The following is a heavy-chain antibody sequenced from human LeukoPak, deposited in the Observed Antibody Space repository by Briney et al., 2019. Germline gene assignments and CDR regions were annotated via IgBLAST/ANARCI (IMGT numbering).Heavy chain of an antibody. V-gene: IGHV3-23*01. Sequence: GGSLRLSCAASGFTFSSYAMSWVRQAPGKGLEWVSAISGSGGSTYYADSVKGRFTISRDNSKNTLYLQMNSLRAEDTAVYYCAKTPHDSGYSSGWYSFYYFDYWGQGTLVTVSS. CDR3: AKTPHDSGYSSGWYSFYYFDY. J-gene: IGHJ4*02. CDR2: ISGSGGST. CDR1: GFTFSSYA. D-gene: IGHD6-19*01.